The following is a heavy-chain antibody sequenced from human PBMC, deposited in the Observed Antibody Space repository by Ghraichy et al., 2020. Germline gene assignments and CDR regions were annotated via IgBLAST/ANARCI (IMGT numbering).Heavy chain of an antibody. J-gene: IGHJ4*02. Sequence: SETLSLTCTVSGGSVSSGGYYWYWIRQPPGKGLEWIGYIYNSGSTNYNPSLKSRVAISVDTSKNQFSLKLTSVTAADTAVYDGARASMVYPRLLTWGQGTLVTVSS. CDR1: GGSVSSGGYY. CDR3: ARASMVYPRLLT. D-gene: IGHD2-8*01. V-gene: IGHV4-61*08. CDR2: IYNSGST.